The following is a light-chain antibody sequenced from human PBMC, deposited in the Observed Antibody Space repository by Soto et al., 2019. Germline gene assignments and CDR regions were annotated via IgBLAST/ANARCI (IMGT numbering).Light chain of an antibody. Sequence: EIVLTQSPATLSLSPGERATLSCRASQSVSSYLAWYQQKPGQAPRLLIYDASNRATGIPARFSGSGSGTDFTLTISSLEAEDFAFYYCQQRSNWPGTFGQGTKLEIK. CDR3: QQRSNWPGT. J-gene: IGKJ2*01. CDR1: QSVSSY. CDR2: DAS. V-gene: IGKV3-11*01.